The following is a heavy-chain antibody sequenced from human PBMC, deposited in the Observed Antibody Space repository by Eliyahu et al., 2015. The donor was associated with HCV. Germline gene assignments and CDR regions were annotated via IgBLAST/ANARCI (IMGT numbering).Heavy chain of an antibody. Sequence: QVQLQQWGAGLLKPSETLSLTCAVYGXSFSDYYWSWIRQTPGKGLEWIGDINLRGSTTYNPSLKSRVTISSDTSERQFSLKLSSVTAADTAVYYCARMDIVSTNYFDRWGQGTLVTVSS. CDR3: ARMDIVSTNYFDR. V-gene: IGHV4-34*02. CDR1: GXSFSDYY. D-gene: IGHD5/OR15-5a*01. CDR2: INLRGST. J-gene: IGHJ4*02.